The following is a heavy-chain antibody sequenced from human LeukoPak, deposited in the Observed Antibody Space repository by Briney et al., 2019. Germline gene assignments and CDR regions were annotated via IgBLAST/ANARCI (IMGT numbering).Heavy chain of an antibody. Sequence: PGGSLRLSCAASGFTFSSYSMNWVRQAPGKGLEWVSYISSSSSTIYYADSVKGRFTISRDNAKNSLYLQMNSLRAEDTAVYYCARGRHRLWELTRGGFDYWGQGTLVTVSS. J-gene: IGHJ4*02. V-gene: IGHV3-48*04. CDR3: ARGRHRLWELTRGGFDY. CDR2: ISSSSSTI. D-gene: IGHD1-26*01. CDR1: GFTFSSYS.